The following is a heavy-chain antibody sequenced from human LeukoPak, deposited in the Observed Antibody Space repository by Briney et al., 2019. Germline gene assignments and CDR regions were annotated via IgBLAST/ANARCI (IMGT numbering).Heavy chain of an antibody. D-gene: IGHD3-22*01. CDR2: ISYDGSNK. J-gene: IGHJ4*02. Sequence: GGSLRLSCAASGFTFSSYAMHWVRQAPGKGLEWVAVISYDGSNKYYADSVKGRFTISRDNSKNTLYLQMNSLRAEDTAVYYCARGANYYDSSGYSYNFDSWGQGTLVTVSS. V-gene: IGHV3-30*04. CDR3: ARGANYYDSSGYSYNFDS. CDR1: GFTFSSYA.